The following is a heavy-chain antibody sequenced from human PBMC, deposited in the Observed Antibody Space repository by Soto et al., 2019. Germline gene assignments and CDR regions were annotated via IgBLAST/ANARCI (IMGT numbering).Heavy chain of an antibody. J-gene: IGHJ4*02. D-gene: IGHD3-10*01. CDR3: ARHNYGSGRTYFDY. CDR1: GGSISSYY. V-gene: IGHV4-59*08. Sequence: PSETLSLTCTVSGGSISSYYWSWIRQPPGKGLEWIGYIYYSGSTNYNPSLKSRVTISVDTSKNQFSLKLNSMTAADTAVYYCARHNYGSGRTYFDYWGQGTLVTV. CDR2: IYYSGST.